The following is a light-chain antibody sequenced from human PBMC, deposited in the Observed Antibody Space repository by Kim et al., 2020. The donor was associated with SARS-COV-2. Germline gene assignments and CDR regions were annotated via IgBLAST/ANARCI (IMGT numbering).Light chain of an antibody. CDR2: RNN. V-gene: IGLV1-47*01. CDR3: ASWDDSLRAWV. CDR1: RSNIGTNY. J-gene: IGLJ3*02. Sequence: ELTQPHSTSGTPGQRVTISCSGGRSNIGTNYVYWYQQLPGTAPKLLLSRNNQRPSGVPDRFSDSDSGTSASLAITDLRSEDEADYYCASWDDSLRAWVFGRGTQVTVL.